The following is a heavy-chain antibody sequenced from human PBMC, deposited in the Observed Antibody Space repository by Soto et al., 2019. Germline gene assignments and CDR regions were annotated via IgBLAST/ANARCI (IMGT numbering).Heavy chain of an antibody. CDR2: ISSSSSNI. D-gene: IGHD2-8*01. V-gene: IGHV3-21*01. J-gene: IGHJ4*02. Sequence: KPGGSVTLSCAASGCTFSSYSMNWVRQAPGKGLEWVSSISSSSSNIYYADPVKGRFTISRANAKNSLYLQMNSLRAEDTAVYCCARDPDIVLMVYASAPFFDYWGQGTLVTVSS. CDR1: GCTFSSYS. CDR3: ARDPDIVLMVYASAPFFDY.